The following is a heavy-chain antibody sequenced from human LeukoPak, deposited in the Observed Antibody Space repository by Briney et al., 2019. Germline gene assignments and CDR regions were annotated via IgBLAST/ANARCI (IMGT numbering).Heavy chain of an antibody. CDR1: GFTFSSYG. CDR3: ARSSIAARPFDY. Sequence: QPGRSLRPSCAASGFTFSSYGMHWVRQAPGKGLEWVAVISYDGSNKYYADSVKGRFTISRENSKNTLYLQMNSLRAEDTAVYYCARSSIAARPFDYWGQGTLVTVSS. V-gene: IGHV3-30*03. J-gene: IGHJ4*02. CDR2: ISYDGSNK. D-gene: IGHD6-6*01.